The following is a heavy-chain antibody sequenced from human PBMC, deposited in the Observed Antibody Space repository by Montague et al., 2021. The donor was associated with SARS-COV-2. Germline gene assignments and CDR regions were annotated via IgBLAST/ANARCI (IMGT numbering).Heavy chain of an antibody. J-gene: IGHJ4*02. CDR1: GGSISSSSYY. V-gene: IGHV4-39*01. D-gene: IGHD6-19*01. Sequence: SETLSLTCTVSGGSISSSSYYWAWIRPPPGKGLVWIGRLYYSGSSYYNLSLKSRVFISVDTSKNQLSLTLTSVTAAGTAVYYCATQEDPSGWIPGPFDFWGQGTLVSVSS. CDR2: LYYSGSS. CDR3: ATQEDPSGWIPGPFDF.